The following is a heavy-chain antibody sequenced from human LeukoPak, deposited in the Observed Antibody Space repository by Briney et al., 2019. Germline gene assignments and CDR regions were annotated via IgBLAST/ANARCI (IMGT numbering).Heavy chain of an antibody. CDR2: ISGSGGST. CDR3: AKDLLGGVVWATYYYDSSGFDY. Sequence: GGSLRLSCAASGFTFSSYAMSWVRQAPGKGLEWVSAISGSGGSTYYADSVKGRFTISRDNSKNTLYLQMSSLRAEDTAVYYCAKDLLGGVVWATYYYDSSGFDYWGQGTLVTVSS. J-gene: IGHJ4*02. CDR1: GFTFSSYA. V-gene: IGHV3-23*01. D-gene: IGHD3-22*01.